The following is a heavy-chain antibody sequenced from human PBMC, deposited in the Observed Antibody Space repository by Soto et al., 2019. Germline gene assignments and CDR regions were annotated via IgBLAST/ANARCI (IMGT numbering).Heavy chain of an antibody. CDR2: ISYDGSNK. Sequence: GALRLSCAASVFTFSSYAMHWVRQAPGKGLEWVAVISYDGSNKYYADSVKGRFTISRDNSKNTLYLQMNSLRAEDTAVYYCARDPPAYCGGDCYSAIDAFDIWGQGTMVTVSS. D-gene: IGHD2-21*02. CDR3: ARDPPAYCGGDCYSAIDAFDI. J-gene: IGHJ3*02. V-gene: IGHV3-30-3*01. CDR1: VFTFSSYA.